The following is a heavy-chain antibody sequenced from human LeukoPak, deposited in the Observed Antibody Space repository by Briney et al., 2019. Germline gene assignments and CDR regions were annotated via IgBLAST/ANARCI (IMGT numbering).Heavy chain of an antibody. CDR2: IYYSGST. Sequence: SETLSLTCTVSGGSISSSSYYWGWIRQPPGKGLEWIGSIYYSGSTYYNPSLKSRVTISVGTSKNQFSLKLSSVTAADTAVYYCATTMGWFGELSGYFDYWGQGTLVTVSS. J-gene: IGHJ4*02. CDR1: GGSISSSSYY. D-gene: IGHD3-10*01. CDR3: ATTMGWFGELSGYFDY. V-gene: IGHV4-39*07.